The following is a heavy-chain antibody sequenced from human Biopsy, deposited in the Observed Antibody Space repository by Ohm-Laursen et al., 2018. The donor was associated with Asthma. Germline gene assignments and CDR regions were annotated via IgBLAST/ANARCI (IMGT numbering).Heavy chain of an antibody. CDR3: ARDYYDFWNRSVYTYFGMDV. V-gene: IGHV4-31*03. Sequence: PSQTLSLTCCVSGYSISNGGYYWTWVRQRPGKGLEWIGNIYHRGNTKYNPSLKSRLSFSVDTSKNQFSLELSSVTAADTAIYFCARDYYDFWNRSVYTYFGMDVWGRGTTVVVSS. CDR1: GYSISNGGYY. D-gene: IGHD3-3*01. CDR2: IYHRGNT. J-gene: IGHJ6*02.